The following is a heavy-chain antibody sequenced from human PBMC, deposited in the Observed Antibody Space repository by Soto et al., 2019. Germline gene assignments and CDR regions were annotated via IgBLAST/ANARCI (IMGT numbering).Heavy chain of an antibody. CDR3: ARDGNSFDY. Sequence: QLTLKESGPTLVKPTQTLTLTCTFSGFSLSTSGVGVGWIRQPPGKALEWLALIYWDDDKRYSPSLKGRLTNTKDTSKDQVVVTMTDMDPVDTSTDYCARDGNSFDYWGQGTLVTVSS. CDR2: IYWDDDK. CDR1: GFSLSTSGVG. D-gene: IGHD4-4*01. V-gene: IGHV2-5*02. J-gene: IGHJ4*02.